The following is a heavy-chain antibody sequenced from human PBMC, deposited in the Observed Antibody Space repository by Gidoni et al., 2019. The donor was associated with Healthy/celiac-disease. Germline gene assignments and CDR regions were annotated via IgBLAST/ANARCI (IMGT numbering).Heavy chain of an antibody. CDR3: ARLYGSGRARGT. D-gene: IGHD3-10*01. V-gene: IGHV1-69*02. CDR2: IIPILGIA. CDR1: AGTFSSYT. Sequence: QVQLVQSGAEVKTPGSSVKVSCKASAGTFSSYTISWVRQAPGQGLEWMGRIIPILGIANYAQKLQGRVTITADKSTSTAYMELSSLRSEDTAVYYCARLYGSGRARGTWGQGTLVTVSS. J-gene: IGHJ5*02.